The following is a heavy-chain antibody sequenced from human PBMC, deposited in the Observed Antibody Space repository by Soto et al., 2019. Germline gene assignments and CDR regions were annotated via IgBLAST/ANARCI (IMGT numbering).Heavy chain of an antibody. Sequence: QVQLQQWGAGLLKPSETLSLTCAVYGGSLSGYYWSWIRQSPGKGLEWIGESNHSGSPNYKPSLKSTLTISVDTSNYQYYLKLSSVTASDTAVYYWARATLSSSVWSYPRPREYSGDVDSCGQGTLVTVSS. CDR3: ARATLSSSVWSYPRPREYSGDVDS. CDR2: SNHSGSP. V-gene: IGHV4-34*01. D-gene: IGHD5-12*01. J-gene: IGHJ4*02. CDR1: GGSLSGYY.